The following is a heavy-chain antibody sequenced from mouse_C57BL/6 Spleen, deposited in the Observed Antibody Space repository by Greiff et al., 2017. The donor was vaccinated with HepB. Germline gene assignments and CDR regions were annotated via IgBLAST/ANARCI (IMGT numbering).Heavy chain of an antibody. V-gene: IGHV5-4*01. Sequence: EVQLVESGGGLVKPGGSLKLSCAASGFTFSSYAMSWVRQTPEKRLEWVATISDGGSYTYYPDNVKGRFTISRDNAKNNLYLQMSHLKSEDTAMYYCARGWDGYFDYWGQGTTLTVSS. CDR3: ARGWDGYFDY. CDR1: GFTFSSYA. D-gene: IGHD4-1*01. J-gene: IGHJ2*01. CDR2: ISDGGSYT.